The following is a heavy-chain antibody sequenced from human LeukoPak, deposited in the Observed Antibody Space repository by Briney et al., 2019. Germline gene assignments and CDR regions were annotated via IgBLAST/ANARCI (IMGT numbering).Heavy chain of an antibody. CDR3: ALMIGTYYYDSSGP. D-gene: IGHD3-22*01. V-gene: IGHV1-69*02. CDR1: GGTFSNYT. J-gene: IGHJ5*02. Sequence: SVKVSCKASGGTFSNYTISWVRQAPGQGLEWMGRTIPILGIANYAQKFQGRVTITADKSTSTAYMELSSLRSEDTAVYYCALMIGTYYYDSSGPWGQGALVTVSS. CDR2: TIPILGIA.